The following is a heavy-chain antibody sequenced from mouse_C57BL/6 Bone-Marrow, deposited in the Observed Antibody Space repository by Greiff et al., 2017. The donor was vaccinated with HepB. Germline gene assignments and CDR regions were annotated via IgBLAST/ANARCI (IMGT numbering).Heavy chain of an antibody. CDR3: ARRGATIVTTYPYYAMDY. V-gene: IGHV1-18*01. J-gene: IGHJ4*01. D-gene: IGHD2-5*01. Sequence: DVKLQESGPELVKPGASVKIPCKASGYTFTDYNMDWVKQSHGKSLEWIGDINPNNGGTIYNQKFKGKATLTVDKSSSTAYMELRSLTSEDTAVYYWARRGATIVTTYPYYAMDYWGQGTSVTVSS. CDR1: GYTFTDYN. CDR2: INPNNGGT.